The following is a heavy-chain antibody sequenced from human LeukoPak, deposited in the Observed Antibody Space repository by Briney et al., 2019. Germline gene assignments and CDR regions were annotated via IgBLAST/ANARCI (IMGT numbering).Heavy chain of an antibody. J-gene: IGHJ4*02. CDR2: INAGNGNT. Sequence: ASVKVSCKASGYTFTSYAMHWVRQAPGQRLEWMGWINAGNGNTKYSQKFQGRVTITRDTSASTAYMELSSLRSEDTAVYYCLNYYGSGSYSPLSGYWGQGTLVTVSS. CDR1: GYTFTSYA. CDR3: LNYYGSGSYSPLSGY. V-gene: IGHV1-3*01. D-gene: IGHD3-10*01.